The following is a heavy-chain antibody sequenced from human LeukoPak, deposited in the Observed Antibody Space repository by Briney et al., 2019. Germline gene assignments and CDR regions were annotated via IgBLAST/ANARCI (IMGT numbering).Heavy chain of an antibody. CDR3: ARWDYGSETYGLDY. D-gene: IGHD3-10*01. CDR2: IYYIGST. J-gene: IGHJ4*02. CDR1: GGSISSSSYY. V-gene: IGHV4-39*07. Sequence: PSETLSLTCTVSGGSISSSSYYWGWIRQPPGKGLEWIGSIYYIGSTYYNLSLKSRVTISVDTSKNQFSLKLSSVTAADTAVYYCARWDYGSETYGLDYWGQGTLVTVSS.